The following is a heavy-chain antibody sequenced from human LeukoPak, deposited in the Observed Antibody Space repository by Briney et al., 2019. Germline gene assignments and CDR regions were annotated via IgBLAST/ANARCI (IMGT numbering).Heavy chain of an antibody. CDR1: GGSISSGGYY. J-gene: IGHJ6*02. CDR3: ARHYCGGDCPYGMDV. D-gene: IGHD2-21*02. CDR2: IYYSGST. Sequence: SETLSLTCTVSGGSISSGGYYWSWIRQPPGKGLEWIVYIYYSGSTNYNPSLKSRVTISVDTSKNQFSLKLSSVTAADTAVYYCARHYCGGDCPYGMDVWGQGTTVTVSS. V-gene: IGHV4-61*08.